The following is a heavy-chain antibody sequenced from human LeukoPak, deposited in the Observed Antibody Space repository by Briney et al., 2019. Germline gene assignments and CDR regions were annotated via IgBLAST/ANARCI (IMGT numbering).Heavy chain of an antibody. Sequence: PGGSLRLSCAASGFTFSTYWMNWVRQAPGKGLVWVADIKPDGSNVSYVDSVKGRFSISRGNAQNSLYLQVSSLRAEDTAIYYCAREGRLLGAFDVWGQGTMVTVSS. CDR1: GFTFSTYW. V-gene: IGHV3-7*01. CDR2: IKPDGSNV. J-gene: IGHJ3*01. CDR3: AREGRLLGAFDV.